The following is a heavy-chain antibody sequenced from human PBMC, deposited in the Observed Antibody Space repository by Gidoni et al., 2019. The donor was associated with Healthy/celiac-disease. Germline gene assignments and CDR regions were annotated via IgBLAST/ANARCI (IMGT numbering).Heavy chain of an antibody. CDR3: ARDEGIVVVVAGGYYYYGMDV. Sequence: QVQLVQSGAEVKKPGSSVKVSCKASGGTFSSYAIRWVRQAPGQGLEWMGGIIPIFGTANYAQKFQGRVTITADESTSTAYMELSSLRSEDTAVYYCARDEGIVVVVAGGYYYYGMDVWGQGTTVTVSS. CDR1: GGTFSSYA. CDR2: IIPIFGTA. J-gene: IGHJ6*02. V-gene: IGHV1-69*01. D-gene: IGHD2-15*01.